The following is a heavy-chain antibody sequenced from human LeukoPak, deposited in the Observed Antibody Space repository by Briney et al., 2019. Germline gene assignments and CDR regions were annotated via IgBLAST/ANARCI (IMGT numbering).Heavy chain of an antibody. Sequence: PGGSLRLSCAASGFTFSSYAMSWVRQAPGKGLEWVSTVSGNSVRTYYADSVKGRFIISRDASKNTLYLQMTSLRVEDTAVYYCAKSQVGSCSSASCSLDYWGQGALVTVSS. CDR3: AKSQVGSCSSASCSLDY. CDR1: GFTFSSYA. D-gene: IGHD2-2*01. J-gene: IGHJ4*02. V-gene: IGHV3-23*01. CDR2: VSGNSVRT.